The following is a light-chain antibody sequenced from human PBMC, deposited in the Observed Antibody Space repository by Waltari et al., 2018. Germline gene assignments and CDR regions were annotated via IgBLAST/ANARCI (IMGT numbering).Light chain of an antibody. V-gene: IGKV1-5*03. CDR2: KSS. CDR3: QQYNSYST. J-gene: IGKJ4*01. Sequence: DIQMTQSPSTLSASLGDRVTIPCRASQSINTWLAWYQQKPGKAPKLLIYKSSTLESGVPSRFSGSGSGTEFTLTISSLQPDDFATYYCQQYNSYSTFGGGTKVEIK. CDR1: QSINTW.